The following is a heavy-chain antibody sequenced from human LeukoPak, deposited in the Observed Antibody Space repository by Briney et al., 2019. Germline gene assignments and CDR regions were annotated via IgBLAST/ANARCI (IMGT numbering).Heavy chain of an antibody. J-gene: IGHJ4*02. CDR2: INPNSGGT. CDR1: VYTFTGYY. D-gene: IGHD1-1*01. CDR3: ARGRDWTDVGVDY. V-gene: IGHV1-2*02. Sequence: ASVKVSSKPSVYTFTGYYMHWVRQAPGQGLEWMGWINPNSGGTNYAQKFQGRVTMTRNTSISTAYMELSSLRSEDTAVYYCARGRDWTDVGVDYWGQGTLVTVSS.